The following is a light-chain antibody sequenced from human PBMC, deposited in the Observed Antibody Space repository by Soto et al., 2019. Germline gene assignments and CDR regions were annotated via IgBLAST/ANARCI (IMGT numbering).Light chain of an antibody. CDR3: QQYGRSPGLFT. CDR2: GAS. CDR1: QSVSSSY. J-gene: IGKJ3*01. Sequence: TVLTQSPATLSLSLGERAALSSRASQSVSSSYLAWYQQKPGQAPRLLIYGASSRATGIPDRFSGSGSGTDFTLTISRLEPEDFAVYYCQQYGRSPGLFTFGPGTKVDIK. V-gene: IGKV3-20*01.